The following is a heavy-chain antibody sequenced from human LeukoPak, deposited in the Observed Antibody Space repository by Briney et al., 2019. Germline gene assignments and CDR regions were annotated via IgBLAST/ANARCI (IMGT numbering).Heavy chain of an antibody. CDR1: GFTPSSYW. Sequence: GGSLRLSCAASGFTPSSYWMSWVRQAPGKGLERVANIKQEGSEKYYVDSVKGRFTISRDNAKNSLYLQMNSLRAEDTAVYYCARVDKWFGELFGYYYYYMDVWGKGTTVTVSS. D-gene: IGHD3-10*01. J-gene: IGHJ6*03. CDR2: IKQEGSEK. V-gene: IGHV3-7*01. CDR3: ARVDKWFGELFGYYYYYMDV.